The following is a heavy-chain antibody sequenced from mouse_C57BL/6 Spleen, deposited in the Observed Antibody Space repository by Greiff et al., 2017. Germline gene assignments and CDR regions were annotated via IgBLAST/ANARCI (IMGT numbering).Heavy chain of an antibody. D-gene: IGHD1-1*01. Sequence: QVQLKQSGPELVKPGASVKISCKASGYSFTSYYIHWVKQRPGQGLEWIGWIYPGSGNTKYNEKFKGKATLTADTSSSTAYMQLSSLTSEDSAVYYCARGAVVAHYFDYWGQGTTLTVSS. CDR1: GYSFTSYY. V-gene: IGHV1-66*01. CDR3: ARGAVVAHYFDY. J-gene: IGHJ2*01. CDR2: IYPGSGNT.